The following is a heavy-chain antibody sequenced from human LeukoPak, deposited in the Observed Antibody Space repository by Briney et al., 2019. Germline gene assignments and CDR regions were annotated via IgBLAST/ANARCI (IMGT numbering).Heavy chain of an antibody. CDR2: IYTSGST. CDR1: GGSISSYY. CDR3: ASNEGYSSSSGWFDP. V-gene: IGHV4-4*07. J-gene: IGHJ5*02. Sequence: SETLSLTCTVSGGSISSYYWSWIRQPAGKGLEWIGRIYTSGSTNYNPSLKSRVTMSVDTSKNQFSLKLSSVTAADTAVYYCASNEGYSSSSGWFDPWGEGTLVTVSS. D-gene: IGHD6-6*01.